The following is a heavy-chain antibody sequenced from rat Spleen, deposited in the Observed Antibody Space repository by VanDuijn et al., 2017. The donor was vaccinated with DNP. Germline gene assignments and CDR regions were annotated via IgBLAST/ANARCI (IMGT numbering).Heavy chain of an antibody. D-gene: IGHD3-8*01. CDR1: GYPFTSYF. CDR2: INTGGGGS. J-gene: IGHJ3*01. CDR3: ARPIAQFSSNTPFNWFSY. V-gene: IGHV1-43*01. Sequence: QVQLQQSGTELAKPGSSVKISCKASGYPFTSYFLSWLRQTTGQGLDYIGYINTGGGGSYLNEKFKGKATLTVDKSSSTAFMQLNSLTPDDSAVYYCARPIAQFSSNTPFNWFSYWGQGTLVTVSS.